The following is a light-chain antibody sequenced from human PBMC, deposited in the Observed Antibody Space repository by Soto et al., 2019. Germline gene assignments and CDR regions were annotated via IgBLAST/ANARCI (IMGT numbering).Light chain of an antibody. V-gene: IGKV3-20*01. Sequence: EIVLTQSPGTLSLSPGERDTLSCRASQSVTNNFFAWYQQKPGQTPKRHIHGASTRATGIPDRFSGSGYGTDFTLTISRLEPEDFAVYFCQYCATLPRTFDQGPKVEIK. CDR2: GAS. J-gene: IGKJ1*01. CDR3: QYCATLPRT. CDR1: QSVTNNF.